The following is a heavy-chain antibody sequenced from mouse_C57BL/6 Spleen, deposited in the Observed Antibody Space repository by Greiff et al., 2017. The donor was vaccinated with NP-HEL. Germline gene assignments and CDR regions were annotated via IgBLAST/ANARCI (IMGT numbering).Heavy chain of an antibody. CDR3: ARYGYDGTGFAY. V-gene: IGHV5-16*01. Sequence: EVMLVESEGGLVQPGSSMKLSCTASGFTFSDYYMAWVRQVPEKGLEWVANINYDGSSTYYLDSLKSRFIISRDNAKNILYLQMSSLKSEDTATYYCARYGYDGTGFAYWGQGTLVTVSA. D-gene: IGHD2-2*01. J-gene: IGHJ3*01. CDR1: GFTFSDYY. CDR2: INYDGSST.